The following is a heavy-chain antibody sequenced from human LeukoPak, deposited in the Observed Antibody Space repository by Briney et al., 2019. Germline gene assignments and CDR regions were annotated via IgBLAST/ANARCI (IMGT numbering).Heavy chain of an antibody. D-gene: IGHD1-26*01. CDR1: GFTFSSYA. CDR2: ISYDVTNK. V-gene: IGHV3-30*18. CDR3: ANGDSGSYSFDY. Sequence: PGGSRRLSCAASGFTFSSYAMHWFRQAPGKGLEWVAIISYDVTNKFYADTVKGRFTISRDNSKNTLYLQMNSLRTEDTAVYYCANGDSGSYSFDYWGQGTLVTVSS. J-gene: IGHJ4*02.